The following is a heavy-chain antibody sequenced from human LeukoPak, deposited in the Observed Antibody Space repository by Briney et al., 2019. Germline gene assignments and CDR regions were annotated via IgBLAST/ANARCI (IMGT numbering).Heavy chain of an antibody. D-gene: IGHD3-10*01. J-gene: IGHJ4*02. V-gene: IGHV3-11*01. CDR3: ARDLISVGEYS. CDR1: GFGFSDYY. CDR2: INTVGSTI. Sequence: SGGSLRLSCAASGFGFSDYYMSWIRQAPGKGLEWLSYINTVGSTIYYADSVKGRFTISRDNTKNSLCLQMNSLRAEDTAVYYCARDLISVGEYSWGQGTLVTVSS.